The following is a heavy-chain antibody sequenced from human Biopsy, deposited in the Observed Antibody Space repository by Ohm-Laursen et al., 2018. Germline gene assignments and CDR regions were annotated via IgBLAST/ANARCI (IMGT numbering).Heavy chain of an antibody. V-gene: IGHV3-74*01. J-gene: IGHJ4*02. CDR1: EFIFSRFW. Sequence: SLRLSCTASEFIFSRFWMYWVRQAPGKGLVWVSRINSDGSSTNYADAVKGRFTISRDNAKNTVFLQMNSLRAEDTAVYYCARGRTGGWGQGTLVTVSS. CDR3: ARGRTGG. D-gene: IGHD1/OR15-1a*01. CDR2: INSDGSST.